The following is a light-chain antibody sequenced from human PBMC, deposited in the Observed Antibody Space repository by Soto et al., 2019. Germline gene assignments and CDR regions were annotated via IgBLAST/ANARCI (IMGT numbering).Light chain of an antibody. CDR1: RSDIGAFNY. CDR2: EVS. CDR3: SSYTSSGTLL. V-gene: IGLV2-14*01. Sequence: QSVLTQPASVSGSPGQSITISCTGTRSDIGAFNYVSWYQQNPGKAPRLMIYEVSNRPSGVSNRFSGSKSGNTASLTISGLQAEDESDYYCSSYTSSGTLLFGGGTKLTV. J-gene: IGLJ3*02.